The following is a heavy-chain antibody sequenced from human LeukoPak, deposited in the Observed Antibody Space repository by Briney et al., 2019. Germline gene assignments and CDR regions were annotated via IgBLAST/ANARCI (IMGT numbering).Heavy chain of an antibody. D-gene: IGHD3-22*01. CDR2: ISGSGGST. J-gene: IGHJ4*02. CDR1: GFTFSSYA. Sequence: GGSLRLSCAASGFTFSSYAMSWVRQAPGKGLEWVSAISGSGGSTYYADSVKGRFTISRDNSKNTLYLQMNSLRAEDTAVYYCAKDPTYYYDPGYFDYWGQGTLVTVSS. CDR3: AKDPTYYYDPGYFDY. V-gene: IGHV3-23*01.